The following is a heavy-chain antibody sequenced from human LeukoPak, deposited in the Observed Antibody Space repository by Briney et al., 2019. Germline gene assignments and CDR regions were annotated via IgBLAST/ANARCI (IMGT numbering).Heavy chain of an antibody. CDR2: ISSSSYI. Sequence: GGSLRLSCAASGFTFSSYSMNWVRQAPGKGLEWVSSISSSSYIYYADSVKGRFTISRDNAKNSLYLQMNSLRAEDTAVYYCAREAWEYYFDYWGQGTLVTVSS. CDR1: GFTFSSYS. J-gene: IGHJ4*02. V-gene: IGHV3-21*01. CDR3: AREAWEYYFDY. D-gene: IGHD1-26*01.